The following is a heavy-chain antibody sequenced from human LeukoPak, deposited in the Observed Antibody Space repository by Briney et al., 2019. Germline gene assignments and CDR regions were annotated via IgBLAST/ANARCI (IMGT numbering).Heavy chain of an antibody. Sequence: SQRLSLTCTVSAGSISSGDKYWSWLRQSPGKGLEWIGNVHYSGTTYYNPSLKSRLTISLASSKHQFSLKVNSVAAADTAVYYCARDWHLGYWGQGTLVTVSS. CDR3: ARDWHLGY. J-gene: IGHJ4*02. CDR1: AGSISSGDKY. V-gene: IGHV4-30-4*01. CDR2: VHYSGTT. D-gene: IGHD7-27*01.